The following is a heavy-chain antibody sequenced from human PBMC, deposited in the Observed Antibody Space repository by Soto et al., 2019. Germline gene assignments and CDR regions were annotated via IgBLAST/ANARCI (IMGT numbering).Heavy chain of an antibody. CDR1: GFTFSSYE. Sequence: PGGSLRLSCAASGFTFSSYEMNWVRQAPGKGLEWVSYISSSGSTIYYADSVKGRFTISRDNAKNSLYLQMNSLRAEDTAVYYCARGRNVYYYDSSGYYYPGFNDYWGQGTLVTVSS. D-gene: IGHD3-22*01. V-gene: IGHV3-48*03. J-gene: IGHJ4*02. CDR2: ISSSGSTI. CDR3: ARGRNVYYYDSSGYYYPGFNDY.